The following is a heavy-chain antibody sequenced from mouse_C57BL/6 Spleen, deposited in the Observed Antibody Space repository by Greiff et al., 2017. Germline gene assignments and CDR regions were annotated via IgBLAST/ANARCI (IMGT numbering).Heavy chain of an antibody. D-gene: IGHD2-1*01. J-gene: IGHJ3*01. CDR2: INPNYGTT. CDR1: GYSFTDYN. Sequence: EVQLQQSGPELVKPGASVKISCKASGYSFTDYNMNWVKQSNGKSLEWIGVINPNYGTTSYNQKFKGKATLTVDPSSSTAFMQLNSLTSEDSAVDYCASPLFYGNYLIAYRGQGTLVTVSA. V-gene: IGHV1-39*01. CDR3: ASPLFYGNYLIAY.